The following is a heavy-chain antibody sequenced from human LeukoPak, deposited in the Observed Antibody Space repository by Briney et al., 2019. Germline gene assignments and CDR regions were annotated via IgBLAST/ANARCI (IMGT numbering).Heavy chain of an antibody. Sequence: GGSLRLSCAASELMFSSYAMSWVRQAPGKGLEWVSGISDDSGSTYYADSVRGRFTISRDNSKNTLYLQMYSLRVEDTAIYYCAKDQYSSGWYFDYWGQGTLVTVSS. CDR1: ELMFSSYA. V-gene: IGHV3-23*01. D-gene: IGHD6-19*01. J-gene: IGHJ4*02. CDR3: AKDQYSSGWYFDY. CDR2: ISDDSGST.